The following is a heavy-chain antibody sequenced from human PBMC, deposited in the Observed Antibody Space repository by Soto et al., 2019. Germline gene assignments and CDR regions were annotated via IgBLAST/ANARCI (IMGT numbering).Heavy chain of an antibody. CDR3: AKRSGYYYYYGMDV. V-gene: IGHV3-30*18. Sequence: GGSLRLSCAASGFTFSSYGMHWVRQAPGKGLEWVAVISYDGSNKYYADSVKGRFTISRDNSKNTLYLQMNSLRAEDTAVYYCAKRSGYYYYYGMDVWGQGATVTVSS. CDR2: ISYDGSNK. J-gene: IGHJ6*02. CDR1: GFTFSSYG.